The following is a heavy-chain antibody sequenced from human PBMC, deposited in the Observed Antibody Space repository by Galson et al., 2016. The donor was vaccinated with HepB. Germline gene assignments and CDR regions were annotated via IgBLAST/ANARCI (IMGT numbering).Heavy chain of an antibody. V-gene: IGHV5-10-1*01. Sequence: QSGAEVKKPGESLRISCKGSGYSFTNYWISWVRQMPGKGLEWMGRIDPSDSYANYSPSFQGHVTFSADKSLSTVYLHWSSLKASDTAMYYCARVGSDILTGSDNWFDPWGQRTLVTVSS. D-gene: IGHD3-9*01. CDR2: IDPSDSYA. J-gene: IGHJ5*02. CDR1: GYSFTNYW. CDR3: ARVGSDILTGSDNWFDP.